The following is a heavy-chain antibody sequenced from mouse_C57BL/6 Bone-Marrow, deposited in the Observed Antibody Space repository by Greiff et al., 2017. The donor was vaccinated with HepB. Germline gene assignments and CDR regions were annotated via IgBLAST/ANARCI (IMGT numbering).Heavy chain of an antibody. CDR1: GYTFTSYW. D-gene: IGHD2-1*01. J-gene: IGHJ3*01. Sequence: QVQLQQPGAELVKPGASVKLSCKASGYTFTSYWMQWVKQRPGQGLEWIGEIDPSDSYTNYNQKFKGKATLTVDTSSSTPYMQLSSQTSEDSAVYYCARKGGLYGNSAWFAYWGQGTLVTVSA. V-gene: IGHV1-50*01. CDR3: ARKGGLYGNSAWFAY. CDR2: IDPSDSYT.